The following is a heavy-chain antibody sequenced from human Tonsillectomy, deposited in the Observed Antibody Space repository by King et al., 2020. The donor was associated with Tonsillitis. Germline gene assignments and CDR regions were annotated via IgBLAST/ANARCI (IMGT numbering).Heavy chain of an antibody. CDR3: AGSGLGGCFTMGGLPQFDFFAS. CDR1: GFTFSSYW. J-gene: IGHJ4*02. Sequence: VQLVESGGGLVQPGGSLRLSCAASGFTFSSYWMSWVRQAPGKGLEWVANIKQDGSEKYYVDSVKGRFTISRDNSKNSLYLQMNSLRAEDTAVYYCAGSGLGGCFTMGGLPQFDFFASGGRGTLVTSSS. D-gene: IGHD3-10*01. V-gene: IGHV3-7*01. CDR2: IKQDGSEK.